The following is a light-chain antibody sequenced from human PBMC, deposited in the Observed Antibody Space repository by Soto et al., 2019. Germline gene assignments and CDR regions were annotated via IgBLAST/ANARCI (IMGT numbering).Light chain of an antibody. Sequence: DIQMTQTPSSLSASIGDRVTITCRASQSVSTYLNWYQQRPGKAPKLLISDASQLQSGVPSRFLGSGSETEFSLTITSLQREDFATYCCQHSFIAPQTFGQGTRVDLK. CDR3: QHSFIAPQT. CDR1: QSVSTY. V-gene: IGKV1-39*01. J-gene: IGKJ1*01. CDR2: DAS.